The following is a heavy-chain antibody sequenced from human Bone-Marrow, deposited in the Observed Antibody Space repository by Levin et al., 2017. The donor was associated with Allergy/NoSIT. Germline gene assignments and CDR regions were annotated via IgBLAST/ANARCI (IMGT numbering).Heavy chain of an antibody. J-gene: IGHJ5*02. CDR2: IYPTGNN. Sequence: SETLSLTCIVSGGSISRYYWSWIRQPDGKGLEWIGRIYPTGNNNYNPSLKSRVTMSVDTSKNQLSLKLTSVTAADTAVYYCARERIVASTPLDLWGQGTLVTVSS. CDR1: GGSISRYY. V-gene: IGHV4-4*07. CDR3: ARERIVASTPLDL. D-gene: IGHD5-12*01.